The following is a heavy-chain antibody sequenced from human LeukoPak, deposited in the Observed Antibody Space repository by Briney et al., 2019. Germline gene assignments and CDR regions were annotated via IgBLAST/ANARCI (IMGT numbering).Heavy chain of an antibody. J-gene: IGHJ6*03. CDR1: GFTFSSYE. D-gene: IGHD2-2*01. Sequence: PGGSLRLSCAASGFTFSSYEMNWVRQAPGKGLEWVSYISSSGSTIYYADSVKGRFTISRDNAKNSLYLQMNSLRAEDTAVYYCARVAEDSTIGYMDVWGKGTTVTISS. V-gene: IGHV3-48*03. CDR2: ISSSGSTI. CDR3: ARVAEDSTIGYMDV.